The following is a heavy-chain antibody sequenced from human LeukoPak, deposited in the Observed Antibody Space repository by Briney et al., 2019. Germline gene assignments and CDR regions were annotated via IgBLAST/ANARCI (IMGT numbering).Heavy chain of an antibody. Sequence: ASVKVSCKASGDSVTGYYMHWVRQAPGQGLEWMGWINPNSGGTNYAQKFQGRVTMTRDTSISTAYMELSRLRSDDTAVYYCARPLTNDHVGLFDYWRQGTLVTVSS. V-gene: IGHV1-2*02. CDR3: ARPLTNDHVGLFDY. D-gene: IGHD1-14*01. J-gene: IGHJ4*02. CDR1: GDSVTGYY. CDR2: INPNSGGT.